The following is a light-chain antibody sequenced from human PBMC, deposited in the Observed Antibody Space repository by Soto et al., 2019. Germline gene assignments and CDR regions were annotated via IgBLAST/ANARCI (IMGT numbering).Light chain of an antibody. J-gene: IGKJ5*01. CDR2: GAS. CDR3: QQRHMWPIT. V-gene: IGKV3-11*01. Sequence: EIVMTQSPATLSVSPGERATLSCRASQSVSSYLAWYQQKPGQAPRLLIYGASTRATGIPARFSGSGSGTDFTLTISSLEPEDSAVYYCQQRHMWPITFGQGTRLEIK. CDR1: QSVSSY.